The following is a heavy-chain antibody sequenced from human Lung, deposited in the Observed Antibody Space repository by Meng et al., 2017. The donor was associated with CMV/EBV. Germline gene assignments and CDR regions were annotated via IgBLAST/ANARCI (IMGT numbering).Heavy chain of an antibody. Sequence: QVQLQESGPGLVKPSETLSLTCTVSGDSISSFYWSWIRQPPGKGLEWIGYIYYSGSTNYNPSLESRVTISVDTSKNQFSLKLRSVTAADTAVYYCARRGSSWYFLDYWGQGTLVTVSS. CDR1: GDSISSFY. V-gene: IGHV4-59*08. J-gene: IGHJ4*02. CDR2: IYYSGST. CDR3: ARRGSSWYFLDY. D-gene: IGHD6-13*01.